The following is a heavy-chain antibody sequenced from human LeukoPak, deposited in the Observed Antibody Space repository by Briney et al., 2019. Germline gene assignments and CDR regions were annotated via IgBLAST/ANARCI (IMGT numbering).Heavy chain of an antibody. Sequence: ASVKVSCKASGGTFSSYAISWVRQAPGQGLEWMGRIIPILGIANYAQKFQGRVTITADKSTSTAYMELSSLRSEDTAVYYCARETLEYYYGSGSWFDPWGQGTLVTVSS. CDR3: ARETLEYYYGSGSWFDP. V-gene: IGHV1-69*04. J-gene: IGHJ5*02. CDR1: GGTFSSYA. CDR2: IIPILGIA. D-gene: IGHD3-10*01.